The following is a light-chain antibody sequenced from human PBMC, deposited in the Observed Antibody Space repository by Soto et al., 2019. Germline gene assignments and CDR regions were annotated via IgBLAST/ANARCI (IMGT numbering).Light chain of an antibody. CDR2: GVS. CDR3: QQYGTSPRT. J-gene: IGKJ1*01. V-gene: IGKV3-20*01. CDR1: QSVRSSY. Sequence: EIVLTQSPGTLSLSPGERATLSCRASQSVRSSYLAWYQQKLGQAPRLLIYGVSNRATGIPDRFSGSGSGTDSTLTISRLESEDFAVYYYQQYGTSPRTFGQGTKVEIK.